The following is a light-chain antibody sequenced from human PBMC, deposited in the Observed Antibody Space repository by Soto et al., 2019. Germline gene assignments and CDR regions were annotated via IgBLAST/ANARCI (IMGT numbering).Light chain of an antibody. CDR2: GAS. J-gene: IGKJ4*01. V-gene: IGKV3-20*01. CDR1: QSVTSNY. Sequence: EIVLTQSPGTLSLSPWERATLSCRASQSVTSNYLAWYQQKPGQAPRLLIYGASSRATGVPDRFSGSGSGTDFTLTISKLEPEDFALYYCQQYGSSPPLTFGGGTKVEIK. CDR3: QQYGSSPPLT.